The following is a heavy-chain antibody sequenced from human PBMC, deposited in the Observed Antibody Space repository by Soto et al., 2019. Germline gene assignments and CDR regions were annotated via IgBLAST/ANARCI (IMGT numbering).Heavy chain of an antibody. CDR2: ISFSGST. D-gene: IGHD3-10*01. V-gene: IGHV4-39*01. CDR1: GGSIRRRRYY. Sequence: PSETLSLTFTVSGGSIRRRRYYWGWIRQPPGKGLEWIGSISFSGSTYHNPSLNSRVTISADTSKNHFSLKLSSVTAADTAVYYCARHTGVISGFAPWGQGTLVTVSS. J-gene: IGHJ5*02. CDR3: ARHTGVISGFAP.